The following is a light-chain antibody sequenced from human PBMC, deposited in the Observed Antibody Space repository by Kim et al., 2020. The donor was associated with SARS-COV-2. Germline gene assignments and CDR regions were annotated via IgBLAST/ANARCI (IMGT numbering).Light chain of an antibody. CDR3: RKVSSYTTVIFT. V-gene: IGKV1-9*01. CDR2: ATS. Sequence: IQLTQSPSSLSASVGDRVTITCRASQGFSSRLAWYQQKPGKAPELLIYATSNLHSGVPSRFSGSGSGTDFTLTISNLQPEDFATYYCRKVSSYTTVIFTFGPGTKVDIK. CDR1: QGFSSR. J-gene: IGKJ3*01.